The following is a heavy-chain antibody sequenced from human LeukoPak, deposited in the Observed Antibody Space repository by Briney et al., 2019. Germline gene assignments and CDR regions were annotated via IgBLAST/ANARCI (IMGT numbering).Heavy chain of an antibody. CDR1: GFTVSSNY. V-gene: IGHV3-53*01. D-gene: IGHD1-26*01. Sequence: GGSLRLSCAASGFTVSSNYMSWVRQAPGKGLEWVSVIYSGGSTYYADSVKGRFTISRDNSKNTLYLQMGSLRAEDTAVYYCARRGSTRSYGYWFDPWGQGTLVTVSS. CDR2: IYSGGST. J-gene: IGHJ5*02. CDR3: ARRGSTRSYGYWFDP.